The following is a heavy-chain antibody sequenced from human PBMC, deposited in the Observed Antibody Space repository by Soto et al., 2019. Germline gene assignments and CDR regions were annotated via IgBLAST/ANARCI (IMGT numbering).Heavy chain of an antibody. CDR3: ARDSDIYYGMDV. V-gene: IGHV3-48*02. Sequence: DVQLVESGGGFIQPGESLRLSCAASGFTFSVHSMNWVRRAPGKGLEWVSYISSTSSARYYADSVRGRFTISRDNVKYSLYLQMNSLTDEDTAVYHCARDSDIYYGMDVWGQGTTVTVSS. J-gene: IGHJ6*02. D-gene: IGHD3-9*01. CDR2: ISSTSSAR. CDR1: GFTFSVHS.